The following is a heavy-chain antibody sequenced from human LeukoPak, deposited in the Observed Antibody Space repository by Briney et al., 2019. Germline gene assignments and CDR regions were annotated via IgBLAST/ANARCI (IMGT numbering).Heavy chain of an antibody. CDR1: GGSISSGDYY. V-gene: IGHV4-30-4*08. J-gene: IGHJ4*02. D-gene: IGHD6-6*01. Sequence: PSETLSLTCTVSGGSISSGDYYWSWIRQPPGKGLEWIGYIYYSGSTYYNPSLKRRVTISVDTSKNQFSLKLSSVTAADTAVYYCAREGTARPLDYWGQGTLVTVSS. CDR2: IYYSGST. CDR3: AREGTARPLDY.